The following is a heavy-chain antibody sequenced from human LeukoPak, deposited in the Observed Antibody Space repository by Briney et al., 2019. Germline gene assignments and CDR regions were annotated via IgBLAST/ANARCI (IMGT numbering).Heavy chain of an antibody. J-gene: IGHJ3*02. D-gene: IGHD6-13*01. Sequence: GASVKVSCKASGYTFTGYYMHWVRQAPGQGLEWMGIINPSGGSTSYAQKFQGRVTMTRDTSTSTVYMELSSLRSEDTAVYYCARDLIAAAGKIDAFDIWGQGTMVTVSS. CDR1: GYTFTGYY. V-gene: IGHV1-46*01. CDR3: ARDLIAAAGKIDAFDI. CDR2: INPSGGST.